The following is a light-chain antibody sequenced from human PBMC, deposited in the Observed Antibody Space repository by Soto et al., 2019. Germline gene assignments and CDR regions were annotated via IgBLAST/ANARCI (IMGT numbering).Light chain of an antibody. Sequence: EIVLTQSPVTLSVSPGERVTLSCRASQSVSSNLAWYQQKPGQAPRLLIYRASSRATGIPDRFSGSGSGTDFTLTISRLEPEDFAVYYCQQYGSSPPLTFGGGTKVDI. CDR3: QQYGSSPPLT. V-gene: IGKV3-20*01. CDR1: QSVSSN. J-gene: IGKJ4*01. CDR2: RAS.